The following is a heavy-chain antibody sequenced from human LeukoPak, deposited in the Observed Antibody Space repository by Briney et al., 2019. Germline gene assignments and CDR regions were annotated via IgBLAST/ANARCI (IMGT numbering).Heavy chain of an antibody. CDR3: ARELNYDFWSGLRHDYYYYGMDV. CDR1: GDSVSSNSAA. Sequence: SQTLSLTCAISGDSVSSNSAAWNWIRQSPSRGLEWLRRTYYRSKWYNDYAVSVKSRITINPDTSKNQFSLQLNSVTPEDTAVYYCARELNYDFWSGLRHDYYYYGMDVWGQGTTVTVSS. CDR2: TYYRSKWYN. V-gene: IGHV6-1*01. J-gene: IGHJ6*02. D-gene: IGHD3-3*01.